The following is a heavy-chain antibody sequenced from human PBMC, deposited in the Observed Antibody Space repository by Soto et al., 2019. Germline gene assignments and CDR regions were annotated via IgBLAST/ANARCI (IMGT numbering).Heavy chain of an antibody. CDR3: AKGGRPTGYYYYMDV. J-gene: IGHJ6*03. V-gene: IGHV3-23*01. CDR1: GFTFSSYA. CDR2: ISGSGGST. Sequence: GGSLRLSCAASGFTFSSYAMSWVRQAPGKGLEWVSAISGSGGSTYYADSVKGRFTISRDNSKNTLYLQMNSLRAEDTAVYYCAKGGRPTGYYYYMDVWGKGTTVTVSS. D-gene: IGHD1-1*01.